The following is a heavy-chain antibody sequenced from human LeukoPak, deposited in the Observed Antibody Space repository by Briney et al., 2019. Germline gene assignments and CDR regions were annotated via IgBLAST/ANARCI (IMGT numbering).Heavy chain of an antibody. CDR2: IYYSGST. Sequence: SETLSLTCTVSGGSISSYYWSWIRQPPGKGLECIGYIYYSGSTNYNPSLKSRVTISVDTSKNQFSLKLSSVTAADTAVYYCARFFGRAYYYYGMDIWGQGTTVTVSS. V-gene: IGHV4-59*01. D-gene: IGHD3-16*01. CDR1: GGSISSYY. CDR3: ARFFGRAYYYYGMDI. J-gene: IGHJ6*02.